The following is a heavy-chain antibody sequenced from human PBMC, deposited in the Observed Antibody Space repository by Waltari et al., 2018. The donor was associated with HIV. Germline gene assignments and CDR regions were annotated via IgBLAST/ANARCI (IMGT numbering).Heavy chain of an antibody. Sequence: EVQLVESGGGLVQPGGSLSLSCAVPGSTFAKYAMHWVRQVPGKGLEWVSGFSLDSDRIDYADSVKGRFTVSRDNAKNSLYLQMNSLRVEDTALYYCGKDLTPGGLDVWGQGTTVIVSS. CDR3: GKDLTPGGLDV. J-gene: IGHJ6*02. CDR1: GSTFAKYA. V-gene: IGHV3-9*01. CDR2: FSLDSDRI.